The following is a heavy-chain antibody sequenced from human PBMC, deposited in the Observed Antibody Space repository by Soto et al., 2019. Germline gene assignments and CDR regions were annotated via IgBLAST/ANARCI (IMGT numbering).Heavy chain of an antibody. CDR1: RFIFCTYT. J-gene: IGHJ4*02. V-gene: IGHV3-21*01. Sequence: EEHLVESGGGLVKPGGSLRLSCAASRFIFCTYTMNWVRQAPGKGLEWVSSISSSGSYVTYADTVKGRFTISRDNDKNSLFLQMNSLRADDTAVYYCATARAQWLEGSRADYWGQGTLVTVSS. CDR3: ATARAQWLEGSRADY. D-gene: IGHD6-19*01. CDR2: ISSSGSYV.